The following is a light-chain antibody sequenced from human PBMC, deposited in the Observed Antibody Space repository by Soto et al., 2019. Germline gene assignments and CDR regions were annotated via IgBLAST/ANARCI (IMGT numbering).Light chain of an antibody. CDR1: QSVLYSSNNKNY. CDR3: QQYYSTPYT. V-gene: IGKV4-1*01. J-gene: IGKJ2*01. Sequence: DIVMTQSPDSLAVSLGERATINCKSSQSVLYSSNNKNYLAWYQQKPGQPPKLLIYWASTRESGVPDRFSGSGSGTDFTLTIRSLQAEDVAVYYCQQYYSTPYTFGQGTKLAIK. CDR2: WAS.